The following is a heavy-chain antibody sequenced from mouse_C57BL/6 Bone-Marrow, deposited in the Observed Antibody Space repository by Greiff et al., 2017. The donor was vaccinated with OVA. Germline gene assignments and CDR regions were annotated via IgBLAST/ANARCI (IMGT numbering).Heavy chain of an antibody. CDR1: GFNIKDDY. D-gene: IGHD4-1*01. V-gene: IGHV14-4*01. Sequence: EVQLQQSGAELVRPGASVKLSCTASGFNIKDDYMHWVKQRPEQGLEWIGWIDPENGDTEYASKFQGKATITADTSSNTAYLQLSSLTSEDTAVYYCTTGLGPFAYWGEETLVTVSA. J-gene: IGHJ3*01. CDR3: TTGLGPFAY. CDR2: IDPENGDT.